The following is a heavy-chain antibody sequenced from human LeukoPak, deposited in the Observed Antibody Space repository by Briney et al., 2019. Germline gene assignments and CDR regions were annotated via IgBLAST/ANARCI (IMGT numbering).Heavy chain of an antibody. CDR2: ISGGGATA. CDR3: ATDYYDRSGDYTFDH. Sequence: HPGGSLRLSCAASGFAFRDYAMSWVRQAPGKGLEGVSVISGGGATAHYTDSVKGRFTISRDSYKNTVSLQMNSLRAEDTAVYYCATDYYDRSGDYTFDHWGQGTQVTVSS. J-gene: IGHJ4*02. V-gene: IGHV3-23*01. CDR1: GFAFRDYA. D-gene: IGHD3-22*01.